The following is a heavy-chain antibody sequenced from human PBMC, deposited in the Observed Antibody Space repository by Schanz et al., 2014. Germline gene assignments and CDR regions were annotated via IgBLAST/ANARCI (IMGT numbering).Heavy chain of an antibody. J-gene: IGHJ2*01. Sequence: GPEVKEPGASVKVSCEASRYTFNTYGLNWVPQAPGQGLEWMGWISAYTNNTNYAQKVQGRVTMTTDTSTGTAYMELRSLRSDDTAHYYCVRVPSRDVSFDLWGRGTLVTVSS. D-gene: IGHD3-16*01. CDR2: ISAYTNNT. CDR3: VRVPSRDVSFDL. V-gene: IGHV1-18*01. CDR1: RYTFNTYG.